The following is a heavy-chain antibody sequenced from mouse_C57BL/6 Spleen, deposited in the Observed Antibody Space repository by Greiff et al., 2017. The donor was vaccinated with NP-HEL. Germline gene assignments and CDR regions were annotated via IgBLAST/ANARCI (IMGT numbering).Heavy chain of an antibody. D-gene: IGHD2-4*01. CDR3: ASHSDYMDY. V-gene: IGHV1-7*01. Sequence: VQLQQSGAELVKPGASVKLSCKASGYTFTSYWMHWVKQRPGQGLEWIGDINPGSGYTKYNQKFKDKATLTADKSSSTAYLQLSSLPSEDSAVDYYASHSDYMDYWGQGTSVTVSS. CDR2: INPGSGYT. CDR1: GYTFTSYW. J-gene: IGHJ4*01.